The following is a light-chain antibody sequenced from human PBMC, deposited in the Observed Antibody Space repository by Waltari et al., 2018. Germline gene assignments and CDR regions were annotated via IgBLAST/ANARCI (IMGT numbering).Light chain of an antibody. CDR3: HQYGNSPYT. CDR2: GAS. Sequence: EIVLTQSPETLSLSLGERATLSCRASQIVGSGYLAWYKQRPGQAPRRLMYGASIRATGIPNRLTGSVSATDFTLTINRLEPDDFAMYYCHQYGNSPYTFGQGTNLQIK. V-gene: IGKV3-20*01. J-gene: IGKJ2*01. CDR1: QIVGSGY.